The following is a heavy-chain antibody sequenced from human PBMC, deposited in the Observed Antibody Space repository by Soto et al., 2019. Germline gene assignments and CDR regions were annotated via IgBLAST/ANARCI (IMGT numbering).Heavy chain of an antibody. CDR1: GFTFSSYA. J-gene: IGHJ4*02. V-gene: IGHV3-23*01. CDR2: ISGSGGST. CDR3: AKKMDIVVVVAAHFDY. D-gene: IGHD2-15*01. Sequence: GRSLRLSCAASGFTFSSYAMSWVRQAPGKGREWVSAISGSGGSTYYADSVKGRFTISRDNSKNTLYLQMNSLRAEDTAVYYCAKKMDIVVVVAAHFDYWGQGTLVTVSS.